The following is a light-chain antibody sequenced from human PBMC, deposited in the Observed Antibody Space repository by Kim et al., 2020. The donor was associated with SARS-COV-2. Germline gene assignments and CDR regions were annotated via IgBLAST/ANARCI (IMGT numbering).Light chain of an antibody. V-gene: IGLV3-1*01. CDR2: QDS. CDR1: KLGDKY. CDR3: QGWDSTPVV. Sequence: SYELTQPPSVSVSPGQTASITCSGDKLGDKYACWYQQKPGQSPVLVIYQDSKRPSGIPERFSGSNSGNTATLTISGPQAMDEADYYCQGWDSTPVVFG. J-gene: IGLJ2*01.